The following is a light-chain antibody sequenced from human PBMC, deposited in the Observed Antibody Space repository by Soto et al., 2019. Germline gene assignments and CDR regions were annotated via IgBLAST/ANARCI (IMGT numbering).Light chain of an antibody. Sequence: EIVLTQSPGTLSLSPGERATLSCRASQSVSSRYLAWYQQKPGQAPRLLMYGASSRATGIPDRFSGSGSGTDFTLTISKLEPEDFAVYYCQQYGSSPPYTFGQGTKLEIK. CDR3: QQYGSSPPYT. J-gene: IGKJ2*01. V-gene: IGKV3-20*01. CDR1: QSVSSRY. CDR2: GAS.